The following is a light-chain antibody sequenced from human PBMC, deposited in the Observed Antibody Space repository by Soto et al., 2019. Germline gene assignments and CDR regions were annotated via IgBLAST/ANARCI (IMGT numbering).Light chain of an antibody. CDR3: QQSYSIPWT. J-gene: IGKJ1*01. Sequence: IQITQSPSSLSASVGDRGTIACRASQSISSSFNWYQQKPGKAPKLLIYAASSLQSGVPSRFSGSGSGTDFTLTISSMQPEDFANYSCQQSYSIPWTFGQGTKVDIK. V-gene: IGKV1-39*01. CDR2: AAS. CDR1: QSISSS.